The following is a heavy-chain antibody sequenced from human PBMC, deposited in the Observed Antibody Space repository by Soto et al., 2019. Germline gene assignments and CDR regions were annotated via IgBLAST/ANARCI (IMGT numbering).Heavy chain of an antibody. Sequence: ASETLSLTCTVSGGSITSSSYYWGWIRQPPGKGLEWIGGIYYSGRSYYNPSLKSRVTMSVDTSKNQFSLTLNSVTAADAAVYYCARQRTTVVTQAYFDHWGQGTLVTVSS. CDR1: GGSITSSSYY. V-gene: IGHV4-39*01. J-gene: IGHJ4*02. CDR2: IYYSGRS. D-gene: IGHD4-17*01. CDR3: ARQRTTVVTQAYFDH.